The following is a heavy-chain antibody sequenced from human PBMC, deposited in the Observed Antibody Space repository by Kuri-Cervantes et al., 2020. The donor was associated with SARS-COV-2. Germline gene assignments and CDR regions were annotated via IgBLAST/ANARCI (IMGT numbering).Heavy chain of an antibody. D-gene: IGHD6-19*01. CDR1: GFTFSSYG. V-gene: IGHV3-33*01. CDR2: IWYDGSNK. J-gene: IGHJ6*03. CDR3: ARDLVVSSGWDYYMDV. Sequence: GESLKISCAASGFTFSSYGMHWVRQAPGKGLEWVAVIWYDGSNKYYADSVKGRFTISRDNSKNTLYLQMNSPRAEDTAVYYCARDLVVSSGWDYYMDVWGKGTTVTVSS.